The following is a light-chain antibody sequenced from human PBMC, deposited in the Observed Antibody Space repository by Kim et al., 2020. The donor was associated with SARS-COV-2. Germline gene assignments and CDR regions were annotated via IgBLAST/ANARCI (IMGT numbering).Light chain of an antibody. Sequence: SYELTHPPSVSVAPGKTARITCGGNNIGSKSVHWYQQKPGQAPVLVIYYDSDRPSGIPERFSGSNSGNTATLTISRVEAGDEADYYCQVRDSSSDHYVFG. J-gene: IGLJ1*01. CDR3: QVRDSSSDHYV. V-gene: IGLV3-21*04. CDR1: NIGSKS. CDR2: YDS.